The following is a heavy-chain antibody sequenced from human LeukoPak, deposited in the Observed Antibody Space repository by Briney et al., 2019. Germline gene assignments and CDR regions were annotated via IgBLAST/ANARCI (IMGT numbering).Heavy chain of an antibody. J-gene: IGHJ6*04. CDR1: GFTFSSYA. CDR2: ISGSGDST. D-gene: IGHD3-10*01. V-gene: IGHV3-23*01. Sequence: DPGGSLRLSCAASGFTFSSYAMTWVRQAPGKGLEWVSAISGSGDSTYYADSVKGRFTLSRDNAKNLLYLHMNSLRGEDTAVYHCATSLSGWGTYYKMDVWGKGTTVTISS. CDR3: ATSLSGWGTYYKMDV.